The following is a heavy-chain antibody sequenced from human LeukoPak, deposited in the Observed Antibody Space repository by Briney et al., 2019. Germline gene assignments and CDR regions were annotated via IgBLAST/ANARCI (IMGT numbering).Heavy chain of an antibody. CDR3: ARVERGSGSYYPNWFDP. D-gene: IGHD3-10*01. J-gene: IGHJ5*02. CDR2: IYTSGST. CDR1: GGSISSYY. V-gene: IGHV4-4*07. Sequence: SETLSLTCTVSGGSISSYYWSWIRQPAGKGLEWIGRIYTSGSTNYNPSLKSRVTMSVDTSKNQFSLKLSSVTAADTAVYYCARVERGSGSYYPNWFDPWGRGTLVTVSS.